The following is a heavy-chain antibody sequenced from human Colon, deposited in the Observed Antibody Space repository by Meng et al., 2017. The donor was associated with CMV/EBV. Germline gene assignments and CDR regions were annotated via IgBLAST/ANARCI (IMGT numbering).Heavy chain of an antibody. CDR3: AKGSSSWWTDFDY. J-gene: IGHJ4*02. D-gene: IGHD6-13*01. V-gene: IGHV3-23*01. CDR1: GFTFTNYG. CDR2: ISGNGGNT. Sequence: SCAASGFTFTNYGMSWVRQAPGKGLEWVSSISGNGGNTNYAGSVKGRFTISRDNSKNTLYLQMNSLRADDTAVYYCAKGSSSWWTDFDYWGQGTLVTVSS.